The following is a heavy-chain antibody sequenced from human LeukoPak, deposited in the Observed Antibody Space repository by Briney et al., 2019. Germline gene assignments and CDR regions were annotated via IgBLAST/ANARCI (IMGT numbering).Heavy chain of an antibody. V-gene: IGHV4-61*02. Sequence: TSQTLSLTCTVSGGSISSGSYYWSWIQQPAGKGLEWIGRIYTSGSTNYNPSLKSRVTISVDTSKNQFSLKLSSVTAADTAVYYCASRIAAAGSDFDYWGQGTLVTVSS. CDR2: IYTSGST. CDR1: GGSISSGSYY. J-gene: IGHJ4*02. D-gene: IGHD6-13*01. CDR3: ASRIAAAGSDFDY.